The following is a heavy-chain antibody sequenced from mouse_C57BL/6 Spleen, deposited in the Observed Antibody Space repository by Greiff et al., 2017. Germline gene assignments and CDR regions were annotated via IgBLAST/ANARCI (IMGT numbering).Heavy chain of an antibody. V-gene: IGHV2-2*01. CDR2: IWSGGST. D-gene: IGHD3-2*02. CDR1: GFSLTSYG. CDR3: ARDQTAHLLYAMDY. Sequence: QVQLQQSGPGLVQPSQSLSITCTVSGFSLTSYGVHWVRQSPGEGLEWLGVIWSGGSTDYNAAFISRLSISKDNSKSQVFFKMNSLQADDTAIYYCARDQTAHLLYAMDYWGQGTSVTVSS. J-gene: IGHJ4*01.